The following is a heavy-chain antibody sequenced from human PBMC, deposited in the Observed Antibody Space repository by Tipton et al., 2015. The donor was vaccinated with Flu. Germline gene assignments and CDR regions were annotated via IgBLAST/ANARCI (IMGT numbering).Heavy chain of an antibody. J-gene: IGHJ5*02. CDR1: GGSINSSSYY. V-gene: IGHV4-39*07. Sequence: LSLTCTVSGGSINSSSYYWGWIRQPPGKGLEWIGSIYYSGSTYYNPSLKSRDTISVDTSKNQFSLKLSSVTAADTAVYYCARDGYFREDSRYNWNDPENWFDPWRQGTLVTVSS. CDR2: IYYSGST. D-gene: IGHD1-20*01. CDR3: ARDGYFREDSRYNWNDPENWFDP.